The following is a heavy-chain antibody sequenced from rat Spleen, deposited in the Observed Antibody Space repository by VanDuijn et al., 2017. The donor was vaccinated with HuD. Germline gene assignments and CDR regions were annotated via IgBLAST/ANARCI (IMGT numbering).Heavy chain of an antibody. V-gene: IGHV5-7*01. CDR1: GITFSDST. CDR3: ARPDYGYPFAY. D-gene: IGHD1-7*01. CDR2: ITHDGSST. Sequence: EVQLVESGGGLVQPGRSLKLSCVASGITFSDSTLAWVRQAPKKGLEWVAIITHDGSSTYYRDSVKGRFTISRDNAKSTLYLQMDSLRSEDTATYYCARPDYGYPFAYWGQGTLVTVSS. J-gene: IGHJ3*01.